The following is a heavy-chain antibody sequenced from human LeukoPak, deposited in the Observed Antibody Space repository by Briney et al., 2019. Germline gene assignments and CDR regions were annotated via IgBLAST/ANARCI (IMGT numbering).Heavy chain of an antibody. J-gene: IGHJ3*02. Sequence: ASVKVSCKASGYTFTSYYMHWVRQAPGQGLEWMGIINPSGGSTSYAQKFQGRVTMTGDTSTSTVYMELSSLRSEDTAVYYCARDKGSDYVRGAFDIWGQGTMVTVSS. V-gene: IGHV1-46*01. CDR2: INPSGGST. D-gene: IGHD3-10*02. CDR1: GYTFTSYY. CDR3: ARDKGSDYVRGAFDI.